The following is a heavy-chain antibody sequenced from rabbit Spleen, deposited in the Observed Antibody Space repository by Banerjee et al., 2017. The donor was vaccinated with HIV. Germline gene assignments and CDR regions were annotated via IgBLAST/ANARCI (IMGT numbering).Heavy chain of an antibody. J-gene: IGHJ4*01. Sequence: QEQLVESGGGLVKPEGSLKLSCTASGFSFSNKAVMCWVRQAPGKGLEWIACVNTATGKPVYSTWAKGRFTISTTSSTTVTLQMTSLTAADTATYFCARDLAGAIGWNFYLWGPGTLVTVS. CDR3: ARDLAGAIGWNFYL. V-gene: IGHV1S45*01. CDR2: VNTATGKP. D-gene: IGHD4-1*01. CDR1: GFSFSNKAV.